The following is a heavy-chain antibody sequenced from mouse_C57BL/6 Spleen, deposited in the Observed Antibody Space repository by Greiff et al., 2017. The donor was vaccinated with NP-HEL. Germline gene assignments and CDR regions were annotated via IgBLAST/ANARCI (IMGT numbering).Heavy chain of an antibody. CDR3: ARSTYEYAPYYAMDY. V-gene: IGHV1-52*01. D-gene: IGHD2-4*01. Sequence: QVQLQQPGAELVRPGSSVKLSCKASGYTFTSYWMHWVKQRPIQGLEWIGNIDPSDSETHYNQKFKDKATLTVDKSSSTAYMQLSSLTSEDSAVYDFARSTYEYAPYYAMDYWGQGTSVTVSS. CDR1: GYTFTSYW. CDR2: IDPSDSET. J-gene: IGHJ4*01.